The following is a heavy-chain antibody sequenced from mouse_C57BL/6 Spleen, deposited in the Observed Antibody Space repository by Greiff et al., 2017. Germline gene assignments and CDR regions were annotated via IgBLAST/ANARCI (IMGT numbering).Heavy chain of an antibody. Sequence: QVQLQQPGAELVRPGSSVKLSCKASGYTFTSYWMDWVKQRPGQGLEWIGNIYPSDSETHYNQKFKDKATLTVDKSSSTAYMQLSSLTSADSAVYYCARSLYYGTYYYAMDYWGQGTSVTVSS. CDR1: GYTFTSYW. CDR2: IYPSDSET. CDR3: ARSLYYGTYYYAMDY. V-gene: IGHV1-61*01. J-gene: IGHJ4*01. D-gene: IGHD2-1*01.